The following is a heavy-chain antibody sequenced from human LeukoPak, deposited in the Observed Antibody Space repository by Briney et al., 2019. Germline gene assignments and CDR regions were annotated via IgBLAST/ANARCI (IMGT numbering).Heavy chain of an antibody. CDR3: ARVYQSAEYYFDY. J-gene: IGHJ4*02. V-gene: IGHV4-59*01. CDR1: GGSIDSYY. Sequence: SETLSLTCTVSGGSIDSYYWSWIRQPPGKGLEWIGYIYYTGSTEYHPSLKGRVTISLDTSKNQFSLKLTSVTAADTAVYYCARVYQSAEYYFDYWGQGNLVSVSS. D-gene: IGHD2-2*01. CDR2: IYYTGST.